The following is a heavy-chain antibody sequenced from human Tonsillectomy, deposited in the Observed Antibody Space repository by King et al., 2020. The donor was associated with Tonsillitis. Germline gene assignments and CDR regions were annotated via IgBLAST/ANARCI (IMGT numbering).Heavy chain of an antibody. CDR2: ISSSSSYI. CDR1: GFTFSSYS. D-gene: IGHD2-15*01. Sequence: QLVQSGGGLVKPGGSLRLSCAASGFTFSSYSMNWVRQSPGKGLEWVSSISSSSSYIYYADSVKGRFAISRDNAKHSLYLQMNSLRAEDTAVYYCARDCSGGSCYHYYYGMDVWGQGTTVTVSS. CDR3: ARDCSGGSCYHYYYGMDV. J-gene: IGHJ6*02. V-gene: IGHV3-21*01.